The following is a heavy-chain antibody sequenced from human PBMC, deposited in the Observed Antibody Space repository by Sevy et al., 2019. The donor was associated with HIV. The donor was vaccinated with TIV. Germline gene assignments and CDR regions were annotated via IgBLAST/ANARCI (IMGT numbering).Heavy chain of an antibody. Sequence: ESLKISCAASGFTFSSFGMNWVRQAPGKGLEWISYISHSTNTRLYAASVTGRFSISRDNARNSLYLQMNSLGAEDTAVYYCARESYFYDTTTFPENDYWGRGTLVTVSS. CDR2: ISHSTNTR. D-gene: IGHD3-22*01. V-gene: IGHV3-48*01. CDR1: GFTFSSFG. J-gene: IGHJ4*02. CDR3: ARESYFYDTTTFPENDY.